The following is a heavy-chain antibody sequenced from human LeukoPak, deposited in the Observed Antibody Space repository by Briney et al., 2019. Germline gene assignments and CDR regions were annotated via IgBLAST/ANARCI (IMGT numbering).Heavy chain of an antibody. Sequence: GGSLRLSCAASGFTFSSYSMNWVRQAPGKGLEWVSYISSSSSTIYYADSVKGRFTISRDNAKNSLYLQMNSLRAEDTAVYYCARVSCSSTSCYQGDAFDIWGQGTMVTVSS. CDR1: GFTFSSYS. CDR3: ARVSCSSTSCYQGDAFDI. V-gene: IGHV3-48*01. D-gene: IGHD2-2*01. CDR2: ISSSSSTI. J-gene: IGHJ3*02.